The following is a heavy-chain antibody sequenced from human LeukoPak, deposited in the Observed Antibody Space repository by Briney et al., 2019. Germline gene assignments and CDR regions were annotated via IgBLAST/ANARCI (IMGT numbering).Heavy chain of an antibody. CDR2: IYYSGST. CDR1: GGSISSHY. Sequence: PSETLSLTCTVSGGSISSHYWSWIRQPPGKGLEWIGYIYYSGSTNYNPSLKSRVTISVDTSKNQFSLKLSSVTAADTAVYYCARGVPASPFPFDPWGQGTLVTVSS. D-gene: IGHD2-2*01. V-gene: IGHV4-59*11. CDR3: ARGVPASPFPFDP. J-gene: IGHJ5*02.